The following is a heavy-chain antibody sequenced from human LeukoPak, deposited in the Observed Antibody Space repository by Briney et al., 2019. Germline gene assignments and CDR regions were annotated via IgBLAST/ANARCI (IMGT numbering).Heavy chain of an antibody. J-gene: IGHJ4*02. CDR1: GFTFSSYG. V-gene: IGHV3-33*06. CDR3: AKDHYYDSSGYYYPQNGYFDY. CDR2: IWYDGSNK. Sequence: GRSLRLSCAASGFTFSSYGMHGVRQAPGKGLEGVAVIWYDGSNKYYADSVKGRFTISRDNSKNTLYLQMNSLRAEDTAVYYCAKDHYYDSSGYYYPQNGYFDYWGQGTLVTVSS. D-gene: IGHD3-22*01.